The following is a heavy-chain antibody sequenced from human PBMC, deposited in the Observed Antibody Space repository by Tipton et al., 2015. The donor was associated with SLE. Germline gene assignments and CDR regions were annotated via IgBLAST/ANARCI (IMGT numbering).Heavy chain of an antibody. Sequence: LRLSCTVSGGSISSSSYYWGWIRQPPGKGLEWIGTIYYSGNTYYNPSLKSRVTISADTSKNQFSLKLSSVTAADTAVYYCARQGPEGGFDYWGQGTLVTVSS. J-gene: IGHJ4*02. CDR1: GGSISSSSYY. CDR2: IYYSGNT. V-gene: IGHV4-39*01. D-gene: IGHD1-14*01. CDR3: ARQGPEGGFDY.